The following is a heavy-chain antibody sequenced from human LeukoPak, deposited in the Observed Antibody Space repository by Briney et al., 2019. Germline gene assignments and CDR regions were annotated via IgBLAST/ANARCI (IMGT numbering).Heavy chain of an antibody. CDR1: GFTFRTYT. D-gene: IGHD3-3*01. J-gene: IGHJ4*02. CDR2: LSGNAATT. CDR3: AKDHGAIFGVGADDY. Sequence: VSLRLSCAASGFTFRTYTMTWVRQAPGTGLEWVSSLSGNAATTYYADSVKGRFTISRDNSKTTLYLQINSLRADDTALYYCAKDHGAIFGVGADDYWGQGTLVTVSS. V-gene: IGHV3-23*01.